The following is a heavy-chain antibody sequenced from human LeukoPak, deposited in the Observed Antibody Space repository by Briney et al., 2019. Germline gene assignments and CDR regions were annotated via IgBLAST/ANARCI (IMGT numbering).Heavy chain of an antibody. CDR2: INSDGRSI. J-gene: IGHJ3*02. V-gene: IGHV3-74*01. Sequence: GGSLRLSCAASGFTFSNYWMHWVRQAPGKGLVQVSRINSDGRSIIYADSVKGRFTISRDNAKNTLYLQMNSLRVEDTAVYYCTRGGSPPEALGDALDIWGQGTMVTVSS. CDR3: TRGGSPPEALGDALDI. D-gene: IGHD1-26*01. CDR1: GFTFSNYW.